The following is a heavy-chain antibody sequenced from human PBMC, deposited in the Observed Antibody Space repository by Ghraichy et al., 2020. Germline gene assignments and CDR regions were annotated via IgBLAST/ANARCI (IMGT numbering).Heavy chain of an antibody. CDR1: GFTFSDYW. J-gene: IGHJ3*02. CDR2: IKQDGSEQ. V-gene: IGHV3-7*03. CDR3: ARDIEAFDI. Sequence: GGSLRLSCSASGFTFSDYWMSWVRQAPGKGLEGVAYIKQDGSEQYYVDSVKGRFTISRDNAKNSLYLQMNSLRAEDTAVYYCARDIEAFDIWGQGTMVTVSS.